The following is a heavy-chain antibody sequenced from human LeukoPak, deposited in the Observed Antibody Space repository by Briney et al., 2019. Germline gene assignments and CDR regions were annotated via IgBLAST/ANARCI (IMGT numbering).Heavy chain of an antibody. CDR2: IRSKTDGGTA. CDR1: GFTFSNAW. V-gene: IGHV3-15*01. Sequence: GGSLRLSCAASGFTFSNAWMSWVRQAPGKGLEWVGRIRSKTDGGTADYAAPVKGRFTISRDDSKNTLWLQMNSLKIEDTAVYYCTTIGFGWFDSWDQGTLVTVSS. CDR3: TTIGFGWFDS. J-gene: IGHJ5*01. D-gene: IGHD3-16*01.